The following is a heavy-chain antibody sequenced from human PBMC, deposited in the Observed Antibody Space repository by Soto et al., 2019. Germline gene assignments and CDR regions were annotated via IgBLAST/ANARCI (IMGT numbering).Heavy chain of an antibody. Sequence: EVQLVESGGGLVQPGGSLRLSCAASGFTFSSYSMNWVRQAPGKGLEWVSYISSSSSTIYYADSVKGRFTISRGNAKNSLYLQMNSLRAEYTAVYYCARDLNSGLFDYWGQGTLVTVSS. CDR3: ARDLNSGLFDY. J-gene: IGHJ4*02. CDR2: ISSSSSTI. D-gene: IGHD2-15*01. V-gene: IGHV3-48*01. CDR1: GFTFSSYS.